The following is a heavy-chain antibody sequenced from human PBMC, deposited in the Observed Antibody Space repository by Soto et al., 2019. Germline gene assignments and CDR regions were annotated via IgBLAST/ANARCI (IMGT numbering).Heavy chain of an antibody. J-gene: IGHJ6*03. V-gene: IGHV3-21*01. Sequence: VQLVESGGGLVKPGGSLRLSCAASGFTFSSYSLNWVRQAPGKGLEWVSSITSSGASIYYADSVKGRFTISRDNAKNPRYLQTNSLRAEDTAVYYCARDGSEGSGEIGYYYYMDVWGTGTTASFSS. CDR1: GFTFSSYS. CDR3: ARDGSEGSGEIGYYYYMDV. D-gene: IGHD2-15*01. CDR2: ITSSGASI.